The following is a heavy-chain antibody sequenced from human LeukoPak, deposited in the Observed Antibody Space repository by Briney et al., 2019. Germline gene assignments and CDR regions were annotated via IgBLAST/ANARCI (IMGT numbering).Heavy chain of an antibody. CDR3: SRDRGGGDIYFDY. CDR1: GFTFSRYG. CDR2: IVSNGDST. V-gene: IGHV3-64*04. D-gene: IGHD2-21*02. Sequence: GGSLRLSCSASGFTFSRYGMHWVRQAPGKGLEYVSAIVSNGDSTYYADSVKGRFTISRDNAKNSLYLQMSSLGAEDTAIYYCSRDRGGGDIYFDYWGQGTLVTVSS. J-gene: IGHJ4*02.